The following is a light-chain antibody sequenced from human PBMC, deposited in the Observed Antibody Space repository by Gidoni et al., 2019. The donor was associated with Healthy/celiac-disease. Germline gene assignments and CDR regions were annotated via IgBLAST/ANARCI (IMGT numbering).Light chain of an antibody. Sequence: YLAWYQQKPGQAPRLLIYGASSRATGIPDRFSGSGSATDFTLTISRLEPEDFAEYYCQQYGSSRTFGQGTKLEIK. CDR2: GAS. V-gene: IGKV3-20*01. CDR1: Y. J-gene: IGKJ2*01. CDR3: QQYGSSRT.